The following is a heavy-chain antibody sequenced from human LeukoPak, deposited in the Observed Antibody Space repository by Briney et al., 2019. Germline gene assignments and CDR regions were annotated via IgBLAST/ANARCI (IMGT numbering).Heavy chain of an antibody. CDR2: ISYDGSNK. CDR3: AKDGIAAAGTLDY. J-gene: IGHJ4*02. Sequence: GGSLRLSCAASGFTFSSYGMHWVRQAPGKGLEWVAVISYDGSNKYYADSVKGRFTISRDNSKNTLYLQMNSLRAENTAVYYCAKDGIAAAGTLDYWGQGTLVTVSS. CDR1: GFTFSSYG. D-gene: IGHD6-13*01. V-gene: IGHV3-30*18.